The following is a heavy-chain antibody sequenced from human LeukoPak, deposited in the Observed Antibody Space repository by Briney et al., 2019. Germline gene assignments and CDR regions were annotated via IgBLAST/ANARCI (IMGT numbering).Heavy chain of an antibody. CDR2: ISNLGSTI. D-gene: IGHD2-2*01. V-gene: IGHV3-48*04. CDR3: AREKVPTATNWFDP. Sequence: GGSLRLSCAASGFTFSSYAMHWVRQAPGKGLEWVSYISNLGSTIYYADSVKGRFTISRDNAKNSLYLQMNSLRAEDTAVYYCAREKVPTATNWFDPWGQGTLVTVSS. J-gene: IGHJ5*02. CDR1: GFTFSSYA.